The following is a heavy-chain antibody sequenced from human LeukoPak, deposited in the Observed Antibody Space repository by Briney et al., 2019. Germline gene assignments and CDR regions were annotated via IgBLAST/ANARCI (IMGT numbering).Heavy chain of an antibody. V-gene: IGHV1-2*02. Sequence: ASVKVSCKASGYTFTSYGISWVRQAPGQGLEWMGWINPNSGGTNYAQKFQGRVTMTRDTSISTAYMELSRLRSDDTAVYYCARDPTSTTPRRIAVAGNFDYWGQGTLVTVSS. CDR1: GYTFTSYG. J-gene: IGHJ4*02. CDR2: INPNSGGT. D-gene: IGHD6-19*01. CDR3: ARDPTSTTPRRIAVAGNFDY.